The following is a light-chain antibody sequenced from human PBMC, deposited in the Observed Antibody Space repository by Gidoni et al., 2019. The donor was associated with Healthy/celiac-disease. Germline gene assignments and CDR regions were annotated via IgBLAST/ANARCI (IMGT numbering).Light chain of an antibody. Sequence: EIVLTQSPATLSLSPGERATLSCSANQMLSSRYLSWYQQKPGQAPMLLSYAATTRATGIPDRFSGSGAGTDFTLTISRLEPEDFAVYYCQQYGSSGTFXQXTKVEIK. V-gene: IGKV3-20*01. CDR3: QQYGSSGT. CDR1: QMLSSRY. J-gene: IGKJ1*01. CDR2: AAT.